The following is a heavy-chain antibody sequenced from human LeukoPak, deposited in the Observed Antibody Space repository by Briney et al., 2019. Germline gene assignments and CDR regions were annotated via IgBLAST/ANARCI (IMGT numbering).Heavy chain of an antibody. V-gene: IGHV1-24*01. J-gene: IGHJ4*02. Sequence: ASVKVSCKVSGYTLTELSMHWVRQAPGKGLEWMGGFDPEDGETIYAQKFQGRVTMTEDTSTDTAYMELSSLRSEDTAVYYCATVFYYDSSGYLSFDYWGQGTLVTVSS. CDR3: ATVFYYDSSGYLSFDY. D-gene: IGHD3-22*01. CDR1: GYTLTELS. CDR2: FDPEDGET.